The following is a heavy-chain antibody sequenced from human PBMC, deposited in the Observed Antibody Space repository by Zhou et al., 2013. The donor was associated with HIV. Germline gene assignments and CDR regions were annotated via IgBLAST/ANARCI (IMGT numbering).Heavy chain of an antibody. V-gene: IGHV1-69*05. J-gene: IGHJ4*03. CDR2: IIPIFGTA. CDR1: GGTFSNYA. D-gene: IGHD6-19*01. Sequence: QVQVVQSGAEVKKPGSSVKVSCKASGGTFSNYAISWVRQAPGQGLEWMGGIIPIFGTANYAQKFQGRVTITTDESTSTAYMELSSLRSEDTAVYYCARDTSGWYPLNGYFDYVGPRDAWSTVSS. CDR3: ARDTSGWYPLNGYFDY.